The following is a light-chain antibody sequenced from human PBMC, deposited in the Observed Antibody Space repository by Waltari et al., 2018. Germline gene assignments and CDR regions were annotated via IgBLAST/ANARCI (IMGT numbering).Light chain of an antibody. CDR2: GSS. Sequence: EIVLTQSPGTLSLSPGERATLSCRASQSLSSSYLAWYQQKPGQAAWLLIYGSSSRATRIPDRFSGSGSGTDFTLTITSLEPEDFAGYSCQQYGSSPPTFGQGTKLEIK. J-gene: IGKJ2*01. CDR1: QSLSSSY. V-gene: IGKV3-20*01. CDR3: QQYGSSPPT.